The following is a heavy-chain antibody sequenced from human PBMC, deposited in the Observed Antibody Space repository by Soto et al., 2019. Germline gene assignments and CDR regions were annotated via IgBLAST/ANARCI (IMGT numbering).Heavy chain of an antibody. D-gene: IGHD1-1*01. J-gene: IGHJ6*02. CDR2: ISAYNGNT. CDR1: GYTXSRYG. V-gene: IGHV1-18*04. CDR3: ARVRRWIDGMDV. Sequence: SXKVSYKASGYTXSRYGIGWVRQAPGQGLEWMGWISAYNGNTNYAQKLQGRVTMTTDTSTSTAYMEVRSLRSDDKAVYYCARVRRWIDGMDVWGQGTTGTVS.